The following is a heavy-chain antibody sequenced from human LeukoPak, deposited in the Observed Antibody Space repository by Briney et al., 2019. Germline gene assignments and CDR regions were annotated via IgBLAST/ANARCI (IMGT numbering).Heavy chain of an antibody. D-gene: IGHD2-2*01. CDR1: GYTFTDYY. J-gene: IGHJ4*02. Sequence: ASVKVSCKASGYTFTDYYMHWVRQAPGQGLEWMGWINPNSGGTNYAQKFQGRVTMARDTSISTAYMELSSLRSDDTAVYYCARDIVELPAVLYYFDYWGQGTLVTVSS. CDR3: ARDIVELPAVLYYFDY. CDR2: INPNSGGT. V-gene: IGHV1-2*02.